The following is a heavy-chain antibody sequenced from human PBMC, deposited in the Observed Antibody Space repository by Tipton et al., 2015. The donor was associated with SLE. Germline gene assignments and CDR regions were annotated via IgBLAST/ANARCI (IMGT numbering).Heavy chain of an antibody. CDR2: INSDGSIT. D-gene: IGHD5-24*01. CDR1: GFTFSSYW. V-gene: IGHV3-74*01. J-gene: IGHJ3*01. Sequence: SLRLSCAASGFTFSSYWMHWVRQAPGKGLVCVSRINSDGSITDYADSVKGRFTISRDNAKNTLYLEMNSLRGDDTAVYYCAKASYGYPIDAFDVWGQGTTVTVSS. CDR3: AKASYGYPIDAFDV.